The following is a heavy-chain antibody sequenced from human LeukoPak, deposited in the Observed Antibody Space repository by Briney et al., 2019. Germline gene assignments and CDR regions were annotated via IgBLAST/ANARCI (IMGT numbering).Heavy chain of an antibody. J-gene: IGHJ4*02. V-gene: IGHV3-7*01. Sequence: GGSLRLSCAASGFTFSSYWMSWVRQAPGKGLEWVANIKQDGSEKYYVDSVKGRFTISRDNAKNSLYLQMNSLRAEDTAVYYCARGFKVATIGVFDYWGQGTLVTVSS. CDR3: ARGFKVATIGVFDY. CDR2: IKQDGSEK. CDR1: GFTFSSYW. D-gene: IGHD5-12*01.